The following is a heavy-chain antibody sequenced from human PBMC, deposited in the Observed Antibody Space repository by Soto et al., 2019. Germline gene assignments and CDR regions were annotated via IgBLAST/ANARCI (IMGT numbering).Heavy chain of an antibody. CDR1: GFTFGDYA. CDR2: IRSKAYGGTT. Sequence: PGGSLRLSCTASGFTFGDYAMSWFRQAPGKGLEWVGFIRSKAYGGTTEYATSVKGRFTISRDDSKSIAYLQMNSLKTEDTAVYYCTRDYYDSSGSEGYYFDYWGQGTLVTVSS. V-gene: IGHV3-49*03. CDR3: TRDYYDSSGSEGYYFDY. D-gene: IGHD3-22*01. J-gene: IGHJ4*02.